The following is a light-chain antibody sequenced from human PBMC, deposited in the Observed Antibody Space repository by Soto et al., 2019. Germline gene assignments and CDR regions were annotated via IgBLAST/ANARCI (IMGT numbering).Light chain of an antibody. CDR3: QQYGTSPLT. V-gene: IGKV3-15*01. Sequence: ILMTQSPISLSQSPGEIATLLGRASQSVRDELDWFQQQRGKAPRRLIYSISTRQTGIPARFSGSGSGTEFILTISSLQSEDFAVYYCQQYGTSPLTFGGGTKVDIK. CDR1: QSVRDE. J-gene: IGKJ4*01. CDR2: SIS.